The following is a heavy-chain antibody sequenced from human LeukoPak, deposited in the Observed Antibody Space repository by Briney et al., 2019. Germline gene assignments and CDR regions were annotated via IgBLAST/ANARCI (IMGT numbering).Heavy chain of an antibody. J-gene: IGHJ6*02. V-gene: IGHV3-21*01. Sequence: GGSLRLSCAASGFTFSSYSMNWVRQAPGKGLEWVSSVSSSSSYIYYADSVKGRFTISRDNAKNSLYLQMNSLRAEDTAVYYCARCPGYYYDSSGYYPYYYYGMDVWCQGTTVTVSS. CDR1: GFTFSSYS. CDR2: VSSSSSYI. CDR3: ARCPGYYYDSSGYYPYYYYGMDV. D-gene: IGHD3-22*01.